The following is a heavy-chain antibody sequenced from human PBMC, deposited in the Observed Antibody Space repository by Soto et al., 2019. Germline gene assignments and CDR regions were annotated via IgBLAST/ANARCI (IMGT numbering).Heavy chain of an antibody. CDR1: GLPIRYAW. V-gene: IGHV3-15*07. Sequence: GSLRLSCAASGLPIRYAWMHLVRQAPGKGLEWVGRIKTKAEGGPTDYAAAVKGRFTVSRDDSKNTLYLQMNSLKSEDTAMYYCTTGSVEGVWGQGTTVTV. D-gene: IGHD2-15*01. CDR3: TTGSVEGV. J-gene: IGHJ6*02. CDR2: IKTKAEGGPT.